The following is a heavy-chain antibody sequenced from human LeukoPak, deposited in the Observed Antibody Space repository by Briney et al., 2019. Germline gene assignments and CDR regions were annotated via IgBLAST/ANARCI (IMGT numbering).Heavy chain of an antibody. CDR3: AKDRPNYHESNGHYYRLNGDS. D-gene: IGHD3-22*01. CDR1: GFTFNIYS. J-gene: IGHJ5*01. CDR2: ITSSGDAT. V-gene: IGHV3-23*01. Sequence: PGGSLRLSCVASGFTFNIYSMSWVRQAPGKGLEWVSSITSSGDATFYADSVKDHFTISRDNSRSPLYLQMSRLRVEDTAVYYYAKDRPNYHESNGHYYRLNGDSWGQGTLVTVSS.